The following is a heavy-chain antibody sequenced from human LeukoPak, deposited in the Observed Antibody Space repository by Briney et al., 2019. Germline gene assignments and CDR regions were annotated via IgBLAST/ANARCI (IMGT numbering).Heavy chain of an antibody. CDR1: GYSFSSYP. CDR3: ARVIKGGYDFWSGPYYFDC. V-gene: IGHV1-46*01. CDR2: IHSSGDTT. J-gene: IGHJ4*01. D-gene: IGHD3-3*01. Sequence: GASVKVSCKASGYSFSSYPIHWVRQAPGQGLEWMGIIHSSGDTTSYAQKFQGRVTMTRDTSTTTAYMELRSLRSEDTAVYYCARVIKGGYDFWSGPYYFDCWGQGTLVTVSS.